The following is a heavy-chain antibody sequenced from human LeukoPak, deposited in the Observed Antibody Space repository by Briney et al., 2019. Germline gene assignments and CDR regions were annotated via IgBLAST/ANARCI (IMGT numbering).Heavy chain of an antibody. Sequence: SETLSLTCAVCGGSFSGYYWSWIRQPPGKGLEWIGEINHSGSTNYNPSLKSRVTISVDTSKNQFSLKLSSVTAADTAVYYCARGSNPNWFDPWGQGTLVTVSS. J-gene: IGHJ5*02. CDR2: INHSGST. D-gene: IGHD4-4*01. V-gene: IGHV4-34*01. CDR3: ARGSNPNWFDP. CDR1: GGSFSGYY.